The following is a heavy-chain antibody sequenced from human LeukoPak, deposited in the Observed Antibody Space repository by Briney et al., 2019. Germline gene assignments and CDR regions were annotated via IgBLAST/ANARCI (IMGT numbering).Heavy chain of an antibody. CDR3: ARGGNYDSSGYYSRDAFDI. CDR2: INHSGST. D-gene: IGHD3-22*01. Sequence: SETLSLTCAVYGGSFSGYYWSWIRQPPGKGLEWIGEINHSGSTNYNPSLKSRVTISVDTSKNQFSLKLSSVTAADTAVYYCARGGNYDSSGYYSRDAFDIWGQGTMVTVSS. V-gene: IGHV4-34*01. J-gene: IGHJ3*02. CDR1: GGSFSGYY.